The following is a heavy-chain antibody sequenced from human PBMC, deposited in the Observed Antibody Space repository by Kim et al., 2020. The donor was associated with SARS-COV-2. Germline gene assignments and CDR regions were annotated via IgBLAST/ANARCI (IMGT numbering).Heavy chain of an antibody. CDR1: GFTFSSYA. V-gene: IGHV3-23*01. Sequence: GGSLRLSCAASGFTFSSYAMSWVRQAPGKGLEWVSAISGSGGSTYYADSVKGRFTISRDNSKNTLYLQMNSLRAEDKAVYYCAKSLVTHEEEGGWYGMDVWGQGTTLTVSS. D-gene: IGHD4-4*01. CDR3: AKSLVTHEEEGGWYGMDV. J-gene: IGHJ6*02. CDR2: ISGSGGST.